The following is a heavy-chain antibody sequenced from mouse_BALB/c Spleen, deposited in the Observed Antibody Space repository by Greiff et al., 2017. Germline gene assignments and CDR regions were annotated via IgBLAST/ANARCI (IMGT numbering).Heavy chain of an antibody. D-gene: IGHD2-3*01. CDR1: GYSITSGYY. CDR2: ISYDGSN. Sequence: VQLQQSGPGLVKPSQSLSLTCSVTGYSITSGYYWNWIRQFPGNKLEWMGYISYDGSNNYNPSLKNRISITRDTSKNQFFLKLNSVTTEDTATYYCAREEGDGYYYAMDYWGQGTSVTVSS. CDR3: AREEGDGYYYAMDY. J-gene: IGHJ4*01. V-gene: IGHV3-6*02.